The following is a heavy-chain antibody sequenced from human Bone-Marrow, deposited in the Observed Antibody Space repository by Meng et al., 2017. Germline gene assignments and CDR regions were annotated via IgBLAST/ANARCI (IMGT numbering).Heavy chain of an antibody. J-gene: IGHJ5*02. V-gene: IGHV4-30-2*01. CDR2: IYQSGST. CDR3: ARARTTNQSKYRNAYNWFDP. D-gene: IGHD2/OR15-2a*01. CDR1: GGSIISGGYS. Sequence: QLQLQESGSGLVKPSQTLSLTCAASGGSIISGGYSWSWIRQPPGKGLEWIGYIYQSGSTHYNPSLKSRVIMSVDTSKNQFSLKLYSVTAADTAVYYCARARTTNQSKYRNAYNWFDPWGQGTLVTVSS.